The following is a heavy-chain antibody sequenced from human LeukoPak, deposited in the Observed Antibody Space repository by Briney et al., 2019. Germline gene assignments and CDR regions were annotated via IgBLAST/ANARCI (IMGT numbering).Heavy chain of an antibody. V-gene: IGHV3-11*01. CDR2: ISSSGSTI. D-gene: IGHD3-3*01. CDR3: ASYLADYDFWSGYYTSELN. J-gene: IGHJ4*02. CDR1: GFTFSDYY. Sequence: PGGSLRLSCAASGFTFSDYYMSWIRQAPGKGLEWVSYISSSGSTIYYAGSVKGRFTISRDNAKNSLYLQMNSLRAEDTAVYYCASYLADYDFWSGYYTSELNWGQGTLVTVSS.